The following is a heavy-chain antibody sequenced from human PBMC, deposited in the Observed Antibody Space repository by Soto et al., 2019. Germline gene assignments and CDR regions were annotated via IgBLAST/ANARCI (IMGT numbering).Heavy chain of an antibody. D-gene: IGHD6-19*01. J-gene: IGHJ4*02. CDR1: GFSFVNYA. CDR3: AKATTNGGWFNPFDS. V-gene: IGHV3-23*01. CDR2: LSGSGTST. Sequence: GGSLRLSCAASGFSFVNYAMNWVRQAPGKGLEWVSGLSGSGTSTYYADSVKGRFTISRDNSRDTLFLQMNSLTADDTAVYYCAKATTNGGWFNPFDSWGQGALVTSPQ.